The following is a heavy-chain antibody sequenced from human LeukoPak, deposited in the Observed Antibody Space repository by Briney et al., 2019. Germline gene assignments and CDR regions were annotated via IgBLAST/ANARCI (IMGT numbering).Heavy chain of an antibody. V-gene: IGHV3-74*01. CDR3: ATKQWLAPPPDS. D-gene: IGHD6-19*01. CDR2: INTDGTVT. J-gene: IGHJ4*02. CDR1: GFTFSKYW. Sequence: WGSLTLSCAASGFTFSKYWMLWVRQAPGKGLESVSRINTDGTVTTYADSVKGRFTVSRANADNTMFLQLNSVRDEDTAVYYCATKQWLAPPPDSWGQGTPVTVSS.